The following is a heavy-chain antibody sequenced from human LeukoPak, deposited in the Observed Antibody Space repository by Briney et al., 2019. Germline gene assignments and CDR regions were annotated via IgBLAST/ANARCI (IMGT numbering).Heavy chain of an antibody. J-gene: IGHJ4*02. CDR1: GFTFSGYA. CDR3: ATVVFRAVAGDQIDY. CDR2: ISSDGSNK. D-gene: IGHD6-19*01. V-gene: IGHV3-30-3*01. Sequence: PGGSLRLSCAASGFTFSGYAMHWVRQAPGMGLEWVAVISSDGSNKYYADSVKGRFTISRDNAKNSLYLQMNSLRAEDTAVYYCATVVFRAVAGDQIDYWGQGTLVTVSS.